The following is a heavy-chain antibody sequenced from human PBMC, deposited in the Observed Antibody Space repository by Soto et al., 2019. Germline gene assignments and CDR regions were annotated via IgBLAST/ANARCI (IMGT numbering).Heavy chain of an antibody. CDR2: IIPIFGTA. Sequence: SVKVSCKASGGTFSSYAISWVRQAPGQGLEWMGGIIPIFGTANYAQKFQGRVTITADESTSTAYMELSSLRSEDTAVYYCARNPPRRYYFAYWGQGTLVTVSS. D-gene: IGHD6-6*01. V-gene: IGHV1-69*13. CDR1: GGTFSSYA. CDR3: ARNPPRRYYFAY. J-gene: IGHJ4*02.